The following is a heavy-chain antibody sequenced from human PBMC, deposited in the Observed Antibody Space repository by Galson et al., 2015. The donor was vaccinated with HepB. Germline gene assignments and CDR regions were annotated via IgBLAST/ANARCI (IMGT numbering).Heavy chain of an antibody. CDR1: GSTFTSYD. CDR3: ARERGMGWFDP. J-gene: IGHJ5*02. Sequence: SVTVSCKASGSTFTSYDINWVRQATGQGLEWMGWMNPNSGNTGYAQKFQGRVTMTRNTSISTAYMELSSLRSEDTAVFYCARERGMGWFDPWGQGTLVTVSS. CDR2: MNPNSGNT. V-gene: IGHV1-8*01. D-gene: IGHD3-16*01.